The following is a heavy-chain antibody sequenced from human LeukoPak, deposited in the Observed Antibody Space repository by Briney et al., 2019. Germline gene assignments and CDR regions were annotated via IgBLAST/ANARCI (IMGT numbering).Heavy chain of an antibody. CDR2: IWYDGSNK. CDR3: ARDHSSGWASLTYFDY. V-gene: IGHV3-33*01. CDR1: GFTFSSYG. Sequence: AGGSLRLSCAASGFTFSSYGMHWVRQAPGKGLEWVAVIWYDGSNKYYADSVKGRFTISRDNSKNTLYLQMNSLRAEDTAVYYCARDHSSGWASLTYFDYWGQGTLVTVSS. J-gene: IGHJ4*02. D-gene: IGHD6-19*01.